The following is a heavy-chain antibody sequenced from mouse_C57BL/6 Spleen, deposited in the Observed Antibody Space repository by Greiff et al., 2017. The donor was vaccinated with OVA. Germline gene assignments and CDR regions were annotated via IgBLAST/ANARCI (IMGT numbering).Heavy chain of an antibody. J-gene: IGHJ2*01. V-gene: IGHV2-2*01. Sequence: VQGVESGPGLVQPSQSLSITCTVSGFSLTSYGVHWVRQSPGKGLEWLGVIWSGGSTDYNAAFISRLSISKDNSKSQVFFKMNSLQADDTAIYYCARITTVANYFDYWGQGTTLTVSS. CDR3: ARITTVANYFDY. D-gene: IGHD1-1*01. CDR1: GFSLTSYG. CDR2: IWSGGST.